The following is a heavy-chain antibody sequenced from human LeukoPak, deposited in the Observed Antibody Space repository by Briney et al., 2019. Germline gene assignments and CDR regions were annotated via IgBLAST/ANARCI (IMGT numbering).Heavy chain of an antibody. Sequence: PGGSLRLACAASGFTFSNYSMNWVRQAPGKGLEWVSSISSSSSYIYYADSAKGRFTISRDNAKNSLYLQMNSLIAEDTAVYYCASAYSSTWYGWFDPWGQGTLVTVSS. CDR2: ISSSSSYI. J-gene: IGHJ5*02. D-gene: IGHD6-13*01. CDR1: GFTFSNYS. CDR3: ASAYSSTWYGWFDP. V-gene: IGHV3-21*01.